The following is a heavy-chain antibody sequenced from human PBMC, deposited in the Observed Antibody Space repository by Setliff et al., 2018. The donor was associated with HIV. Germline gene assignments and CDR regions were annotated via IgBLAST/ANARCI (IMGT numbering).Heavy chain of an antibody. CDR1: GYSISSGYY. V-gene: IGHV4-38-2*02. D-gene: IGHD3-22*01. CDR2: IHHSGTT. J-gene: IGHJ4*02. CDR3: ARYVSSGFYFDF. Sequence: PSETLSLTCSVSGYSISSGYYWSWVRQPPGKGLEWIATIHHSGTTYYNPSLKSLVTISVDTSKNHFSLNVNPVTAADTAVYSCARYVSSGFYFDFWGQGTLVTVS.